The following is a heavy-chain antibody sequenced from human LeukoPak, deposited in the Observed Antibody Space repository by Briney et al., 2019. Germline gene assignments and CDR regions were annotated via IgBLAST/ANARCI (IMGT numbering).Heavy chain of an antibody. D-gene: IGHD3-22*01. CDR3: ARGVGSGYTDD. V-gene: IGHV4-38-2*02. CDR2: IYYSGST. CDR1: GYSISSGYY. Sequence: SETLSLTCTVSGYSISSGYYWGWIRQPPGKGLEWIGSIYYSGSTYYNPSLKSRVTISVDTSKNQFSLKLTSVTAADTAVYYCARGVGSGYTDDWGQGTLVTVSS. J-gene: IGHJ4*02.